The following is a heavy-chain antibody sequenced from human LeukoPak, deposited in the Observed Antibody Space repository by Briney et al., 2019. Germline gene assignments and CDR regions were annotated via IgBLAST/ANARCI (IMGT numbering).Heavy chain of an antibody. CDR1: GFTFSSYG. J-gene: IGHJ4*02. V-gene: IGHV3-23*01. CDR2: ISGSGGST. CDR3: AKRGVVIRVILVGFHKEAYYFDS. D-gene: IGHD3-22*01. Sequence: GGSLRLSCAASGFTFSSYGMHWVRQAPGKGLEWVAGISGSGGSTSYADSVKGRFTISRDNPKNTLYLEMNSLRAEDTAVYFCAKRGVVIRVILVGFHKEAYYFDSWGQGALVTVSS.